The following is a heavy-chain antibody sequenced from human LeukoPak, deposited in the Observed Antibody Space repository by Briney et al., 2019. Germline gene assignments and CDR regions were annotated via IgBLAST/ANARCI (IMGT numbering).Heavy chain of an antibody. V-gene: IGHV3-33*01. D-gene: IGHD6-13*01. Sequence: GGSLRLSCAASGFTFSSYGMHWVRQAPGKGLEWVAVIWYDGSNKYYADSVKGRFTISRGNSKNTLYLQINSLRAEDTAVYYCARGAYSSSWAYYYYGMDVWGQGTTVTVSS. CDR2: IWYDGSNK. CDR1: GFTFSSYG. CDR3: ARGAYSSSWAYYYYGMDV. J-gene: IGHJ6*02.